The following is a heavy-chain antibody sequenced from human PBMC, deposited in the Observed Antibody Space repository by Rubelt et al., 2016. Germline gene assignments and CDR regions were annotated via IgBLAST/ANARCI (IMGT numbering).Heavy chain of an antibody. CDR3: ATENGDYSFDY. V-gene: IGHV1-2*06. D-gene: IGHD4-17*01. CDR1: GYTFTDYF. J-gene: IGHJ4*02. Sequence: QVQLVQSGAEVKTPGASVKVTCRASGYTFTDYFMHWVRQAPGQGLEWMGRISPNNGDTNYALNFQGRVTMTRDPSISTAYRGLSRLTSDDTAMYYCATENGDYSFDYWGQGTLVTVSS. CDR2: ISPNNGDT.